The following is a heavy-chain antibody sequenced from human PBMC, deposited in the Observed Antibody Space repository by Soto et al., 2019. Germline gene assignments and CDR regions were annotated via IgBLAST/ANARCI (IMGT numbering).Heavy chain of an antibody. CDR2: IKRDGSNT. Sequence: EVQLVESGGGLVQPGGSLRLSCAASGFTFSNFWMHWVRQAPGKGLVWVSRIKRDGSNTSYADSVKGRFTISRDNAKNTLYLQMNSLRVDDTGVYYCARGTRDVWGQGTTVTVSS. V-gene: IGHV3-74*01. J-gene: IGHJ6*02. CDR1: GFTFSNFW. CDR3: ARGTRDV.